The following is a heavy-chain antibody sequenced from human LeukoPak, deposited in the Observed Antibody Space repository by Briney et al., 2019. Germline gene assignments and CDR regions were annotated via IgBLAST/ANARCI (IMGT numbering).Heavy chain of an antibody. V-gene: IGHV4-61*01. Sequence: SETLSLTCTVSTYSISSSYYWSWIRQPPGKGLEWIGYIYYSGSTNYNPSLKTRVTISVDTSKNQFSLKLSSVTAADTAVYYCARTTEGGYSYGYFYYYYMDVWGKGTTVTISS. CDR2: IYYSGST. CDR1: TYSISSSYY. CDR3: ARTTEGGYSYGYFYYYYMDV. D-gene: IGHD5-18*01. J-gene: IGHJ6*03.